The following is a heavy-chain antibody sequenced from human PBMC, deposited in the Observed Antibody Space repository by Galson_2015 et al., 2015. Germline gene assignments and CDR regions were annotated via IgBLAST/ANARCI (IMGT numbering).Heavy chain of an antibody. CDR1: GFTFSNSW. CDR2: IKPDGTEG. Sequence: SLRISCADSGFTFSNSWMNWVRQAPGKGLEWVANIKPDGTEGYYVDSVKGRFSISRDNAKNSLYLQMNSLGAEDTAVYYCASWVGGRNFWGQGTLVTVSS. J-gene: IGHJ4*02. D-gene: IGHD3-16*01. V-gene: IGHV3-7*01. CDR3: ASWVGGRNF.